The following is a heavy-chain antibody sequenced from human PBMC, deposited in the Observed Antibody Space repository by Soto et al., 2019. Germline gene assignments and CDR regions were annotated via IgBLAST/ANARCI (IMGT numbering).Heavy chain of an antibody. J-gene: IGHJ5*02. D-gene: IGHD2-15*01. V-gene: IGHV4-34*01. CDR1: GGSFSGYY. CDR2: INHSGST. CDR3: ARMSWVVLLFGHHRPNWFDP. Sequence: PSETLSLTCAVYGGSFSGYYWSWIRQPPGKGLEWIGEINHSGSTNYNPSLKSRVTISVDTSKNQFSLKLSSVTAADTAVYYCARMSWVVLLFGHHRPNWFDPWGQGTLVTVSS.